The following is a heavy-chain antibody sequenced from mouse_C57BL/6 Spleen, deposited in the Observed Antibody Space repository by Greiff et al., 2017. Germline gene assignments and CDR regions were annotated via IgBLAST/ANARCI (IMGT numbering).Heavy chain of an antibody. CDR1: GFTFSDAW. V-gene: IGHV6-6*01. CDR3: TRTTVVATGYFDV. CDR2: IRNKANNHAT. J-gene: IGHJ1*03. D-gene: IGHD1-1*01. Sequence: EVKLVESGGGLVQPGGSMKLSCAASGFTFSDAWMDWVRQSPETGLEWVAEIRNKANNHATYYAESVKGRFTISGDDSKSSGYLQMNSLRAEDTGIYYCTRTTVVATGYFDVWGTGTTVTVSS.